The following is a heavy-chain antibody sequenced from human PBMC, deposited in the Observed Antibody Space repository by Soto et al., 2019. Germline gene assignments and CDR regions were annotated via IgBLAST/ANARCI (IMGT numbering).Heavy chain of an antibody. CDR3: ARFLNLVVRAQGSGMDV. D-gene: IGHD3-10*01. J-gene: IGHJ6*02. CDR2: INHSGST. Sequence: SETLSLTCAVYGGSFSGYYWSWIRQPPGKGLEWIGEINHSGSTNYNPSLKSRVTISVDTSKNQFSLKLSSVTAADTAVYYCARFLNLVVRAQGSGMDVWGQGTTVTVSS. V-gene: IGHV4-34*01. CDR1: GGSFSGYY.